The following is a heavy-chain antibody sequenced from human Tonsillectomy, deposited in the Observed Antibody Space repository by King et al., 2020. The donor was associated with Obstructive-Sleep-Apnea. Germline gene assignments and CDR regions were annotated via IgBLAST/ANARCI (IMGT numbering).Heavy chain of an antibody. Sequence: QLQESGPGLVKPSETLSLTCTVSGGSLSSYYWCWIRQPPGKGLEWIGYIYYSGSTNYNPSLTLRVTISVDTSKNQFTLKLSPWTAADTAVYYCASSNSSSWYVYYYGMDVWGQGTTVTVSS. D-gene: IGHD6-13*01. CDR1: GGSLSSYY. CDR2: IYYSGST. CDR3: ASSNSSSWYVYYYGMDV. J-gene: IGHJ6*02. V-gene: IGHV4-59*01.